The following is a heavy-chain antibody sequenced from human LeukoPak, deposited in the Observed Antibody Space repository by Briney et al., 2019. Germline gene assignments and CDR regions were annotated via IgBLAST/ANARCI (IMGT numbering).Heavy chain of an antibody. Sequence: PGGSLRLSCAASGFTFSSYWMSWVRQAPGKRLEWVANIKQDGSEKYYVDSVKGRFTISRDNAKNSLYLQMNSLRAEDTAVYYCARDAIAAAGTVDYWGQGTLVTVSS. CDR1: GFTFSSYW. J-gene: IGHJ4*02. D-gene: IGHD6-13*01. CDR3: ARDAIAAAGTVDY. V-gene: IGHV3-7*01. CDR2: IKQDGSEK.